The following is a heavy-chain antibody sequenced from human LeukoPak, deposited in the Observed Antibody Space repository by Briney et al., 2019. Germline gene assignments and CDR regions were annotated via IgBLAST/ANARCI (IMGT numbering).Heavy chain of an antibody. Sequence: GESLKISCKGSGYSFTSYWIGWVRQMPGKGLEWMGIIYPGDSDTRYSPSFQGQVTISADKSISTAYLQWSSLKASDTAMYYCARLGSSSWSTYSDYYYYMDVWGKGTTVTISS. CDR2: IYPGDSDT. V-gene: IGHV5-51*01. CDR1: GYSFTSYW. CDR3: ARLGSSSWSTYSDYYYYMDV. D-gene: IGHD6-13*01. J-gene: IGHJ6*03.